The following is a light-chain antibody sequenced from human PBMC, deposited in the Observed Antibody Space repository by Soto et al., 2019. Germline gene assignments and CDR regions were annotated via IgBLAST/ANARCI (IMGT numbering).Light chain of an antibody. Sequence: QSVLTQPASVSGAPGQAITISGTGTSSDVGGYNYVSWYQQHPGKAPKLMIYEVTKRPSGVSNRFSGSKSGNTASLTISGLQAEDEADYYCSSYTGSPYVFGTGTKVTVL. CDR2: EVT. J-gene: IGLJ1*01. V-gene: IGLV2-14*03. CDR1: SSDVGGYNY. CDR3: SSYTGSPYV.